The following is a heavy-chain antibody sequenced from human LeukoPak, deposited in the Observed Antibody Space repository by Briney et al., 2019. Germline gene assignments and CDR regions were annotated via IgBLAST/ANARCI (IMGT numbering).Heavy chain of an antibody. CDR2: ISSSSSTI. J-gene: IGHJ5*02. Sequence: GGSLRLSCAASGFTFTAYWMNWVRQAPGKGLEWVSYISSSSSTIYYADSVKGRFTISRDNAKNSLYLQMNSLRAEDTAVYYCARGANDYNGDWFDPWGQGTLVTVSS. D-gene: IGHD5-24*01. V-gene: IGHV3-48*01. CDR1: GFTFTAYW. CDR3: ARGANDYNGDWFDP.